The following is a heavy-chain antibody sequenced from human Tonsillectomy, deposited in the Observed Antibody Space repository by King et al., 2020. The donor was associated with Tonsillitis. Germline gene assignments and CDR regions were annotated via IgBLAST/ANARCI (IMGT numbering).Heavy chain of an antibody. V-gene: IGHV4-4*07. CDR1: GGSISSYY. CDR2: INTSGST. Sequence: VQLQESGPGLVKPSETLSLTCTVSGGSISSYYWNWIRQPAGKGLEWIGRINTSGSTDYNPSLKIRVTMSVDTSKNQFSLKLSSVTAADTAVYYCARDSSKAGDYYFDYWGQGTLVTVSS. J-gene: IGHJ4*02. CDR3: ARDSSKAGDYYFDY. D-gene: IGHD4-17*01.